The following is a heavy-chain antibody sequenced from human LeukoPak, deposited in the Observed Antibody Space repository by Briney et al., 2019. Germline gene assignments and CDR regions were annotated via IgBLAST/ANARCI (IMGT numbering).Heavy chain of an antibody. V-gene: IGHV1-18*01. CDR2: ISAYNGNT. Sequence: GASVKVSCTASGYTFTNYGISWVRQAPGQGLEWMGWISAYNGNTNYAQKLQGRVTMTTDTSTSTAYMELRSLTSDDTAVYYCARVGAYCTSTSCLDYWGQGTLVTVSS. CDR1: GYTFTNYG. D-gene: IGHD2-2*01. J-gene: IGHJ4*02. CDR3: ARVGAYCTSTSCLDY.